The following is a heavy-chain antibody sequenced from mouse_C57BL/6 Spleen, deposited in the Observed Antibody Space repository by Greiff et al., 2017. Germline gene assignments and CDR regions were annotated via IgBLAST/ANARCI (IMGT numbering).Heavy chain of an antibody. CDR1: GYAFSSYW. J-gene: IGHJ2*01. Sequence: QVQLQQSGAELVKPGASVKISCKASGYAFSSYWMNWVKQRPGKGLEWIGQIYPGDGDTNYNGKFKGKATLTADKSSSTAYMQLSSLTSEDSAVYFCASYYYGSTVYFDYWGQGTTRTVSS. D-gene: IGHD1-1*01. V-gene: IGHV1-80*01. CDR2: IYPGDGDT. CDR3: ASYYYGSTVYFDY.